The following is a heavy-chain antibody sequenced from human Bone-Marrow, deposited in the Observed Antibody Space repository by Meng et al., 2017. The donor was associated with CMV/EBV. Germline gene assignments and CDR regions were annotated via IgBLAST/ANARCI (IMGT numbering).Heavy chain of an antibody. J-gene: IGHJ4*02. CDR3: ASSRNTRDGYNPFDY. CDR1: GFTFSSYS. Sequence: GESLKISCAASGFTFSSYSMNWVRQAPGKGLEWVSSISSSSSYIYYADSVKGRFTISRDNAKNSLYLQMNSLRAEDTAVYYCASSRNTRDGYNPFDYWGQGTLVAFSS. V-gene: IGHV3-21*01. D-gene: IGHD5-24*01. CDR2: ISSSSSYI.